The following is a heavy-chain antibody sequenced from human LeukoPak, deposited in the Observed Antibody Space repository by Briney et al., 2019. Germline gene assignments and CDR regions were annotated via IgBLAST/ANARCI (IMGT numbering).Heavy chain of an antibody. J-gene: IGHJ4*02. Sequence: SQTLSLTCAISGDSVSRNSAAWTWIRQSPSRGLEWLGRTYYRSKWSNDYAESVKSRITINYGTSKNQFSLQLVSVIPEDTAVYYCAREVDYGGHSAEFDYWGQGTLVTVSS. CDR2: TYYRSKWSN. V-gene: IGHV6-1*01. D-gene: IGHD4-23*01. CDR3: AREVDYGGHSAEFDY. CDR1: GDSVSRNSAA.